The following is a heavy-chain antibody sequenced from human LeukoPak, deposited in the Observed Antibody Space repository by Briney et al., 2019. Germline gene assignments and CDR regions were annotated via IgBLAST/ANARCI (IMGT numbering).Heavy chain of an antibody. J-gene: IGHJ4*02. D-gene: IGHD1-26*01. CDR1: GFTFSSYA. CDR3: AKGGLSYSTGYFDF. CDR2: ISGSGGST. Sequence: PGGSLRLSCAASGFTFSSYAMSWVRQAPGKGLEWVSAISGSGGSTYYADSVKGRFTISRDNSKSTLYLQMNSLRAEDTAVYYCAKGGLSYSTGYFDFWGQGTLVTVSS. V-gene: IGHV3-23*01.